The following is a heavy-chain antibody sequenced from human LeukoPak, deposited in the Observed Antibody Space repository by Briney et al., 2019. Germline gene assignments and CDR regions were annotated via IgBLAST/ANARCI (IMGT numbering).Heavy chain of an antibody. CDR1: GYTFTSYA. D-gene: IGHD4-17*01. CDR3: AREGPYGDYSDY. J-gene: IGHJ4*02. Sequence: ASVKVSCKASGYTFTSYAINWVRQAPGQGLEWMGWISTYNGNTNYAQELQGRVTMATNTSTTTAYMELRSLRSDDTAMYYCAREGPYGDYSDYWGQGTLVTVSS. CDR2: ISTYNGNT. V-gene: IGHV1-18*01.